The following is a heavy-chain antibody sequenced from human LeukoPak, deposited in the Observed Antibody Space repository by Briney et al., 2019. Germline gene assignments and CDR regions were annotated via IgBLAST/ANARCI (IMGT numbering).Heavy chain of an antibody. CDR1: GGTFSSYA. CDR2: IIPIFGTT. CDR3: ARGRGYEKRANLFDF. J-gene: IGHJ3*01. V-gene: IGHV1-69*06. D-gene: IGHD5-12*01. Sequence: ASVKVSCKASGGTFSSYAITWVRQAPGQGLEWMGGIIPIFGTTNYAQRFQGRVTISADTSTTTAYMELSNLRSDDTAVYYCARGRGYEKRANLFDFWGQGAMATVS.